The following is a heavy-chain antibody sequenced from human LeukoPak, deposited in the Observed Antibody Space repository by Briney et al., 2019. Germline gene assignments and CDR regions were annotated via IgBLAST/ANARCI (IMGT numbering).Heavy chain of an antibody. Sequence: SETLSLTCAVSGGSISSSSYYWGWIRQPPGKGLEWIGSIYYSGSTYYNPSLKSRVTISVDTSKNQFSLKLSSVTAADTAVYYCARLNKRWLASDWGQGTLVTVSS. J-gene: IGHJ4*02. V-gene: IGHV4-39*01. CDR2: IYYSGST. CDR3: ARLNKRWLASD. CDR1: GGSISSSSYY. D-gene: IGHD6-19*01.